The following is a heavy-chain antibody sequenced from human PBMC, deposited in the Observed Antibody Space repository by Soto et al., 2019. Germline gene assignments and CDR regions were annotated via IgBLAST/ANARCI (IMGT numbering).Heavy chain of an antibody. CDR3: AKNTYYYDSSGYYSGVFDY. CDR2: ISYDGSNK. V-gene: IGHV3-30*18. J-gene: IGHJ4*02. Sequence: PGGSLRLSCAASGFTFSSYGMHWVRQAPGKGLEWVAVISYDGSNKYYADSVKGRFTISRDNSKNTLYLQMNSLRAEDTAVYYCAKNTYYYDSSGYYSGVFDYWGQGT. CDR1: GFTFSSYG. D-gene: IGHD3-22*01.